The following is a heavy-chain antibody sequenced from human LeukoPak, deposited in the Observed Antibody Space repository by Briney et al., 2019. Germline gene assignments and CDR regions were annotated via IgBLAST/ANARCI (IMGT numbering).Heavy chain of an antibody. D-gene: IGHD1-26*01. Sequence: ASVKVSCKASGYSFTSHYMHWVRQAPGQGLEWLGLINPSGSSTLYAQKFQGRITMTRDMSTTTDYMELSSLTYDDTAVYYCAREESIGSYQFLHDYWGQGTLVTVSS. J-gene: IGHJ4*02. CDR2: INPSGSST. CDR3: AREESIGSYQFLHDY. V-gene: IGHV1-46*01. CDR1: GYSFTSHY.